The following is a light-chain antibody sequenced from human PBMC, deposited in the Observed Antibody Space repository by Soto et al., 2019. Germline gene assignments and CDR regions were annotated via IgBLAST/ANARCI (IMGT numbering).Light chain of an antibody. Sequence: EIVLTQSPGTLSLSPGERATLFCRASQTITTSQLAWYQQKPGQAPRVLIFGASNRATGIPDRFSGSGSGTDFTLTISRLEPEDFAIYYCQQYAGSPRTFGQGTKVDIK. CDR3: QQYAGSPRT. CDR1: QTITTSQ. V-gene: IGKV3-20*01. J-gene: IGKJ1*01. CDR2: GAS.